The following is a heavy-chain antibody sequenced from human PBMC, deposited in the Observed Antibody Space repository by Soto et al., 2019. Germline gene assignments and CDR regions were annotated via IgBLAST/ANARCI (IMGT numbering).Heavy chain of an antibody. CDR2: ISWNRGSI. V-gene: IGHV3-9*01. CDR3: AKDLGSGYSYYYYYYGMDV. Sequence: GGALRLSCADSGFTFDDDAMHWVRQARGKGLEWVSGISWNRGSIGYADSVKGRFTISRDNAKNSLYLQMNSLRAEDTALYYCAKDLGSGYSYYYYYYGMDVWGQGTMVTVSS. D-gene: IGHD3-3*01. CDR1: GFTFDDDA. J-gene: IGHJ6*02.